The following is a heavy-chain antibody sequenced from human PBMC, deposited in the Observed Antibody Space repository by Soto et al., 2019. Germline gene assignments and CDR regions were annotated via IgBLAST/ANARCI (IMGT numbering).Heavy chain of an antibody. CDR2: IIPVFDTV. CDR3: ASGGSGYVWFNEF. J-gene: IGHJ4*02. D-gene: IGHD3-22*01. Sequence: QEQLVQSGAEVKKSGSSVKVSCKDTGGLFSSYAVSWVRQAPGQGLEWMGGIIPVFDTVYYAQKFQGRVTITADESTNTAHMELSSLRSEDTAMYYCASGGSGYVWFNEFWGQGALVTVSS. CDR1: GGLFSSYA. V-gene: IGHV1-69*01.